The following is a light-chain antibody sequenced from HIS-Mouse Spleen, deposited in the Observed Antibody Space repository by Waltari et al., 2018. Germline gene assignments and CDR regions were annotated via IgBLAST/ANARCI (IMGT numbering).Light chain of an antibody. CDR2: EDS. J-gene: IGLJ2*01. CDR3: YSTDSSGNHRV. Sequence: SYELTQPPSVSVSPGQTARITCSGEALPNKYAYWYQQKSGPAPVLVIYEDSKRPSRIPERFSGSSSGTMATLTISGAQVEDEADYYCYSTDSSGNHRVFGGGTKLTVL. V-gene: IGLV3-10*01. CDR1: ALPNKY.